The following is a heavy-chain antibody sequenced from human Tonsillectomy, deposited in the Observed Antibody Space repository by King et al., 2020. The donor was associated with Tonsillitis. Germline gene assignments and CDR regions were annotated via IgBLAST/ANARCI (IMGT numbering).Heavy chain of an antibody. CDR1: GGSISSGRYY. D-gene: IGHD2-15*01. Sequence: VQLQESGPGLVKPSQTLSLTCTVSGGSISSGRYYWTWIRQPAGKGLEWIGRIYTTGSTHYNPSLKRRVSISLDTSKNQFSLKLNSVTAADTAVYFCARGGSYLNCFDPWGQGTLVTVSS. J-gene: IGHJ5*02. CDR3: ARGGSYLNCFDP. CDR2: IYTTGST. V-gene: IGHV4-61*02.